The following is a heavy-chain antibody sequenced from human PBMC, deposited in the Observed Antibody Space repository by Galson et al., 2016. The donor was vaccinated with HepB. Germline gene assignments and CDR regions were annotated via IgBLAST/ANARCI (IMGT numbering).Heavy chain of an antibody. V-gene: IGHV3-48*02. Sequence: SLRLSCAASGFTFSTYSMNWVRQAPGKGLEWVSYISSRSSTVYYADSLKGRFTISRDNAKNSLYLQMNSLRDEDTAVFYCARGGGGGYTYGYFDYWGRGTLVTVSS. CDR2: ISSRSSTV. CDR3: ARGGGGGYTYGYFDY. D-gene: IGHD5-18*01. CDR1: GFTFSTYS. J-gene: IGHJ4*02.